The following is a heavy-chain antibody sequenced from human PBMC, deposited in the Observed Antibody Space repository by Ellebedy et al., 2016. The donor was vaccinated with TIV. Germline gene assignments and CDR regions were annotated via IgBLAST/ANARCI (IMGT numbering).Heavy chain of an antibody. V-gene: IGHV1-69*13. D-gene: IGHD3-3*01. J-gene: IGHJ5*02. Sequence: SVKVSXXASGGTFSSYAISWVRQAPGQGLEWMGGIIPIFGTANYAQKFQGRVTITADESTSTAYMELSSLRSEDTAVYYCASYDFQDNWFNPWGQGTPVTVSS. CDR3: ASYDFQDNWFNP. CDR2: IIPIFGTA. CDR1: GGTFSSYA.